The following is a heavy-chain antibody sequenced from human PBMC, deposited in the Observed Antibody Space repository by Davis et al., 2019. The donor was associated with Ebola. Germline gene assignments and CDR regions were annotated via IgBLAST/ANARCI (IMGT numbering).Heavy chain of an antibody. V-gene: IGHV6-1*01. Sequence: HSQTLSLTCAISGDSVSGSSGAWNWIRQSPSRGLEWLGRTYYSSKWYNESALSVKSRITISADTAKNQLSLHLNSVTPEDTAVYYCARGWLRTGFDYWGQGILVTVSS. D-gene: IGHD5-12*01. J-gene: IGHJ4*02. CDR2: TYYSSKWYN. CDR1: GDSVSGSSGA. CDR3: ARGWLRTGFDY.